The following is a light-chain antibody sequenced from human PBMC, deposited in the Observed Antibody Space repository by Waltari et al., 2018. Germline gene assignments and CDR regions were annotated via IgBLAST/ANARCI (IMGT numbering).Light chain of an antibody. CDR2: EVT. CDR3: SSHTSSVPHV. CDR1: SNDVGGYGY. J-gene: IGLJ1*01. V-gene: IGLV2-14*01. Sequence: QSALTQPASVSGSPGQSITISCTGTSNDVGGYGYVSWYQQDPGKAPKLIIYEVTYRPSGISTRFSGSKSVTTASLTISGLQAEDEADYYCSSHTSSVPHVFGTGTRVTVV.